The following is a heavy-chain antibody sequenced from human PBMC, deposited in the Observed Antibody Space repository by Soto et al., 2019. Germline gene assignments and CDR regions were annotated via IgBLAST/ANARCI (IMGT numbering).Heavy chain of an antibody. J-gene: IGHJ6*02. Sequence: QVQLVESGGGVVQPGRCLRLSCAASGFTFSSYGMHWVRQAPGKGLEWVAVIWYDGSNKYYADSVKGRFTISRDNSKNTLYLQMNSLRAEDTAVYYCARGRGYYYYYGMDVWGQGTTVTVSS. CDR1: GFTFSSYG. CDR3: ARGRGYYYYYGMDV. V-gene: IGHV3-33*01. D-gene: IGHD1-26*01. CDR2: IWYDGSNK.